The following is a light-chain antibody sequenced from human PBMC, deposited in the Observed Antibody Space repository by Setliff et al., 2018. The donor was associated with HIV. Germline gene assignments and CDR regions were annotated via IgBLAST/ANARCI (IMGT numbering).Light chain of an antibody. CDR1: SSDVGSYNY. V-gene: IGLV2-11*01. J-gene: IGLJ2*01. Sequence: QSALAQLRSVSGSPGQSVTISCTGTSSDVGSYNYVSWYQQHPGKAPKLMIYDVTKRPSGVPDRFSGSKSGNTSSLTISGLQAEDEADYYCCSYAGSYTPVIFGGGTKVTVL. CDR2: DVT. CDR3: CSYAGSYTPVI.